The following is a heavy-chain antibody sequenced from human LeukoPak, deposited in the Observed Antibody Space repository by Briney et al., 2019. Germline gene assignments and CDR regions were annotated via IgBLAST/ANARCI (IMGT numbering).Heavy chain of an antibody. CDR3: ARDVRRAYYGSGSSYWFDP. V-gene: IGHV4-4*07. Sequence: SETLSLTCTVSGGSISSYYWSWIRQPAGKGLEWIGRIYPSGSTNYDPSLKSRVTMSVDTSKNQFSLMLSSVTAADTAVYYCARDVRRAYYGSGSSYWFDPWGQGTLVTVSS. J-gene: IGHJ5*02. CDR1: GGSISSYY. D-gene: IGHD3-10*01. CDR2: IYPSGST.